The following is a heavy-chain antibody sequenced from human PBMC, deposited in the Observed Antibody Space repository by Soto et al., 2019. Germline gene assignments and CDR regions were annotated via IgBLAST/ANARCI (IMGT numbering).Heavy chain of an antibody. V-gene: IGHV1-58*01. CDR2: IVAGSGNT. J-gene: IGHJ6*02. CDR3: AVRSREWLLSSKRSRPSYYYYGMDV. D-gene: IGHD3-3*01. CDR1: GFTFTSSA. Sequence: GASVKVSCKASGFTFTSSAVQWVRQARGQRLEWIGWIVAGSGNTNYAQKFQERVTITRDMSTSTAYMELSSLRSEDTAVYYCAVRSREWLLSSKRSRPSYYYYGMDVWGQGTTVTVSS.